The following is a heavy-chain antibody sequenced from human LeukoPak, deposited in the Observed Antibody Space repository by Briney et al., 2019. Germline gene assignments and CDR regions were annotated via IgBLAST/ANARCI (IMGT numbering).Heavy chain of an antibody. D-gene: IGHD3-22*01. Sequence: GGSLRLSCAASGFTFSSYGMHWGRQAPGKGVGWVAVISYDGSSKYYADSVKGRFTISRDNSKNTLFLQMNSLRAEDTAVYYCAKDHKYYFDSSTYYEYYFDYWGQGTLVTVSS. J-gene: IGHJ4*02. V-gene: IGHV3-30*18. CDR2: ISYDGSSK. CDR3: AKDHKYYFDSSTYYEYYFDY. CDR1: GFTFSSYG.